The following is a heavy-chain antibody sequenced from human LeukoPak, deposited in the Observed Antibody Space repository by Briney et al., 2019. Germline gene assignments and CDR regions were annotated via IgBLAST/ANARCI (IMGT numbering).Heavy chain of an antibody. D-gene: IGHD3-9*01. J-gene: IGHJ5*02. CDR2: INPNSGGT. CDR1: GYTFTGYY. Sequence: GASVKVSCKASGYTFTGYYMHWVRQAPGQGLEWMGWINPNSGGTNYAQKFQGWATMTRDTSISTAYMELSRLRSDDTAVYYCARGRNYDILTGYYDPWGQGTLVTVSS. V-gene: IGHV1-2*04. CDR3: ARGRNYDILTGYYDP.